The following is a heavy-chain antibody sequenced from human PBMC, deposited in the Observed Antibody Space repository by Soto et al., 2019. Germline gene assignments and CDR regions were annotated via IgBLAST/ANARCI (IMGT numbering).Heavy chain of an antibody. CDR2: IYYSGST. V-gene: IGHV4-59*08. Sequence: SSETLSLTCTVSGGSISSYYWSWIRQPPGKGLEWIGYIYYSGSTNYNPSLKSRVTISVDTSKNQFSLKLSSVTAADTAVYHCARRWGTTFDYWGQGTLVTVSS. CDR3: ARRWGTTFDY. D-gene: IGHD3-16*01. J-gene: IGHJ4*02. CDR1: GGSISSYY.